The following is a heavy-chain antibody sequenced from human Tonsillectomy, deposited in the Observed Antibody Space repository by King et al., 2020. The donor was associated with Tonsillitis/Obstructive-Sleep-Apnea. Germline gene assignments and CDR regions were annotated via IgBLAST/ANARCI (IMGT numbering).Heavy chain of an antibody. CDR3: ARGSTSGWYRNDY. CDR1: GGSISSYY. J-gene: IGHJ4*02. CDR2: IYYDGST. D-gene: IGHD6-19*01. Sequence: VQLQESGPGLVKPSETLSLTCTVSGGSISSYYWSWVRQPPGKGLEWIGYIYYDGSTTYNPSLKSRLTISVDTSKNQFSLKLGSVTAADTAVYFCARGSTSGWYRNDYWGQGALVTVSS. V-gene: IGHV4-59*01.